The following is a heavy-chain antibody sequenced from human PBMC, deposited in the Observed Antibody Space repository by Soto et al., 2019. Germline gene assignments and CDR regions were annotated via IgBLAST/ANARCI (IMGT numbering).Heavy chain of an antibody. V-gene: IGHV1-18*01. CDR3: TKDPVGGNWFDP. D-gene: IGHD1-26*01. J-gene: IGHJ5*02. Sequence: QVQLVQAGVEVKKPGASVKVSCKASGYTFTSYGISWVRQAPGQGLEWMGWTNPYNGNTNYAQKLQGRGTMTTDTSTSTSYMQLRSPRSDDTAVYYSTKDPVGGNWFDPWGQGTLVTVSS. CDR1: GYTFTSYG. CDR2: TNPYNGNT.